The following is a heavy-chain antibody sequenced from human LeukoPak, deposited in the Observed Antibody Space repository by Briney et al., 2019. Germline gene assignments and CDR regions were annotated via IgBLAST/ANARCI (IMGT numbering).Heavy chain of an antibody. CDR1: GGTFSSYA. Sequence: ASVKVSCKASGGTFSSYAISWVRQAPGQGLEWMGGIIPIFGTANYAQKFQGRVTITADKSTSTAYMELSSLRSEDTAVYYCARDNSYGDYYYYMDVWGKGTTVTVSS. D-gene: IGHD5-18*01. V-gene: IGHV1-69*06. CDR2: IIPIFGTA. J-gene: IGHJ6*03. CDR3: ARDNSYGDYYYYMDV.